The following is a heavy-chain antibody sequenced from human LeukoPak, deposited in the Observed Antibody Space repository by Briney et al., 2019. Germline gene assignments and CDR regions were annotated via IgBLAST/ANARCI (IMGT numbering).Heavy chain of an antibody. CDR3: AKASSGRGEDAFDI. Sequence: GRSLRLSCAASGFTFDDYAMRWVRQAPGKGLEWVSGISWNSGSIGYADSVKGRFTISRDNAKNSLYLQMNSLRAEDTALYYCAKASSGRGEDAFDIWGQGTMVTVSS. CDR2: ISWNSGSI. D-gene: IGHD2-15*01. J-gene: IGHJ3*02. CDR1: GFTFDDYA. V-gene: IGHV3-9*01.